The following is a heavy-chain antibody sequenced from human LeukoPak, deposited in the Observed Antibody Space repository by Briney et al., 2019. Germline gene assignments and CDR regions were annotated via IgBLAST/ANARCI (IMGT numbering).Heavy chain of an antibody. J-gene: IGHJ4*02. CDR3: ARDQGGYSYGSFDY. CDR1: GFTFSSYE. Sequence: PGGSLRLSCAASGFTFSSYEMNWVRQAPGKGLEWVSYISSSGSTIYYADSVKGRFTISRDNAKNSLYLQMNSLRAEDTAVYYCARDQGGYSYGSFDYWGQGTLVTVSS. CDR2: ISSSGSTI. V-gene: IGHV3-48*03. D-gene: IGHD5-18*01.